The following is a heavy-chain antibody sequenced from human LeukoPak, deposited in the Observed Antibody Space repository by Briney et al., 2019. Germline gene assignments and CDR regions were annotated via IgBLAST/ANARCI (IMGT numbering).Heavy chain of an antibody. CDR3: ARHFCGGDCYSFYYYYYGMDV. J-gene: IGHJ6*02. Sequence: PSETLSLTCTVSGGSISSSSFHWGWIRQPPGKGLEWIGTIYYSGNTYDNPSLRSRVAISVDTSKNQFSLNLSSVTAADMAVYYCARHFCGGDCYSFYYYYYGMDVWGQGTTVTVSS. CDR2: IYYSGNT. D-gene: IGHD2-21*02. CDR1: GGSISSSSFH. V-gene: IGHV4-39*01.